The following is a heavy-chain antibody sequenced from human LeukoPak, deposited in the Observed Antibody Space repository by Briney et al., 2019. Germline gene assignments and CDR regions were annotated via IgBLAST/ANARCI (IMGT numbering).Heavy chain of an antibody. J-gene: IGHJ4*02. V-gene: IGHV5-51*01. Sequence: GESLKISCKASGYSFTTNWIGWVRQMPGKGLEWMGIIYPADSETIYGPSFEGQVTISADKSISTAYLQWSSLKASDTAMYYCARGSGPRLIAAADYWGQGTLVTVSS. CDR3: ARGSGPRLIAAADY. D-gene: IGHD6-13*01. CDR2: IYPADSET. CDR1: GYSFTTNW.